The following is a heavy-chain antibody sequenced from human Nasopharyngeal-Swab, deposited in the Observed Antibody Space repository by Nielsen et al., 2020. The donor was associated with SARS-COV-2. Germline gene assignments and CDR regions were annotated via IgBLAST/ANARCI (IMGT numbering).Heavy chain of an antibody. J-gene: IGHJ4*02. D-gene: IGHD6-13*01. Sequence: RQPPGKGLEWVSRIDHNGGNTQYADSVKGRFTTSRDNSKNTLYLEVNSLRAEDTAVYYCAKEGLSIAAAGTVDYWGQGTLVTVSS. CDR3: AKEGLSIAAAGTVDY. V-gene: IGHV3-23*01. CDR2: IDHNGGNT.